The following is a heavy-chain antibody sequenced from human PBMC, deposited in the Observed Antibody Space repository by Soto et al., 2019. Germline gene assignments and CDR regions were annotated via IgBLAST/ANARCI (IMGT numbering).Heavy chain of an antibody. CDR3: ARGHYYDSSGYPNPPFDY. J-gene: IGHJ4*02. V-gene: IGHV3-23*01. D-gene: IGHD3-22*01. CDR2: IAETGSST. CDR1: GLNFNGYT. Sequence: GGSLRLSCATSGLNFNGYTMSWVRQAPGQGLEWVSGIAETGSSTYYADSVKGRFTISRDNSKNTLYLQMNSLRAEDTAVYYCARGHYYDSSGYPNPPFDYWGQGTLVTVSS.